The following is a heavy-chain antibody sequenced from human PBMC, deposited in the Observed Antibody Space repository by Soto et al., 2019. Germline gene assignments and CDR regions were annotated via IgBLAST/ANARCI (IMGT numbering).Heavy chain of an antibody. D-gene: IGHD6-13*01. CDR2: IIPIFGTA. J-gene: IGHJ5*02. Sequence: QVQLVQSGAEVKKPGSSVKVSCKASGGTFSSYAISWVRQAPGQGLEWMGGIIPIFGTANYAQKFQGRVTITADEATSADDMELSSLRSGDTAVYYCARGGDLYSGSEGWFDPWGQGTLVTVSS. CDR1: GGTFSSYA. CDR3: ARGGDLYSGSEGWFDP. V-gene: IGHV1-69*12.